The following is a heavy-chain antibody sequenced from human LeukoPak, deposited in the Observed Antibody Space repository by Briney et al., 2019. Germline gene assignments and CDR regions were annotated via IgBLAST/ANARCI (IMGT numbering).Heavy chain of an antibody. D-gene: IGHD6-19*01. CDR3: ARMTRYSRGWYQVWYYYYAADV. Sequence: SETLSLTCSVSVGSFTSSNSYWGWIRQSPGKGLEWIACVYYSGNTNYNLSLKSRFSISVDKSKKQFSLRLTSMTVADTAVYCSARMTRYSRGWYQVWYYYYAADVWGQGTTVRVSS. V-gene: IGHV4-39*01. CDR1: VGSFTSSNSY. CDR2: VYYSGNT. J-gene: IGHJ6*02.